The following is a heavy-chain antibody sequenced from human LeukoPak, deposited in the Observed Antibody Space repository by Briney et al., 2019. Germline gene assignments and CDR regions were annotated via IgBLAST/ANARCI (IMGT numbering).Heavy chain of an antibody. D-gene: IGHD4/OR15-4a*01. CDR2: IFGSCAGT. V-gene: IGHV3-23*01. J-gene: IGHJ6*03. CDR1: VFTFCSYA. Sequence: GGSLRLSCAASVFTFCSYAMFWVRHTPGKGLECVSTIFGSCAGTYSADCVKGRFTIYRDNSNNTLSLQLHGQRAEDTAVYFCAKERGHPLTSYHMDVWGKGTTVTVSS. CDR3: AKERGHPLTSYHMDV.